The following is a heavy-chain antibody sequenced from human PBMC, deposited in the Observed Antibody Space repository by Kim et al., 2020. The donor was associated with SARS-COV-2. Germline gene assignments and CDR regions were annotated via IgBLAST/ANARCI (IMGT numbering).Heavy chain of an antibody. CDR3: AILGTSGLAS. Sequence: GGSLRLSCAASGFTFSRHWMTWVRQAPGKGLEWVAHIKEDGSVKNYVDPVKGRFTISRDNAKNSLYLQMSNLRAEDTAVYFCAILGTSGLASWGQGTLVTVSS. CDR2: IKEDGSVK. J-gene: IGHJ4*02. D-gene: IGHD2-2*01. V-gene: IGHV3-7*03. CDR1: GFTFSRHW.